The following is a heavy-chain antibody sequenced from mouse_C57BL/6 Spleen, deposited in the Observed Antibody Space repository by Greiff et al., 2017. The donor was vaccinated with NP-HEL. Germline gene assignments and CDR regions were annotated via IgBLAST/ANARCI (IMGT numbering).Heavy chain of an antibody. CDR3: ARFSPDWYFDV. J-gene: IGHJ1*03. V-gene: IGHV1-76*01. CDR1: GYTFTDYY. D-gene: IGHD6-1*01. Sequence: QVQLKQSGAELVRPEASVKLSCKASGYTFTDYYINWVKQRPGQGLEWIARIYPGSGNTYYNEKFKGKATLTAEKSSSTAYMQLSSLTSEDSAVYFCARFSPDWYFDVWGTGTTVTVSS. CDR2: IYPGSGNT.